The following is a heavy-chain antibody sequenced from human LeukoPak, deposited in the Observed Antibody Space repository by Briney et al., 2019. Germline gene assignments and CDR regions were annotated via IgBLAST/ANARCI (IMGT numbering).Heavy chain of an antibody. J-gene: IGHJ6*03. CDR1: GFTFSSYA. Sequence: SGGSLRLSCAASGFTFSSYAMSWVRQAPGKGLEWVSAISGSGGSTYYADSVKGRFTISRDNAKNSLYLQMNSLRAEDTAVYYCARDEGVRFLEWLFRAGSYMDVWGKGTTVTVSS. CDR3: ARDEGVRFLEWLFRAGSYMDV. V-gene: IGHV3-23*01. D-gene: IGHD3-3*01. CDR2: ISGSGGST.